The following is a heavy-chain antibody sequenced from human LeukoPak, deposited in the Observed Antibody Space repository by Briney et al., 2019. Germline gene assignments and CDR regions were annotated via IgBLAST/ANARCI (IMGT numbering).Heavy chain of an antibody. Sequence: PGGSLRLSCEASGFTFSKYGMHWLRQAPGKGLEWVAVILNDGSNEYYMDSVKGRLTISRDNSRNTLYLQMDSLRPEDTAVYYCAKGWRLYDSSVYFYSWGQGTLVTVAS. J-gene: IGHJ5*01. CDR1: GFTFSKYG. D-gene: IGHD3-22*01. CDR2: ILNDGSNE. CDR3: AKGWRLYDSSVYFYS. V-gene: IGHV3-30*18.